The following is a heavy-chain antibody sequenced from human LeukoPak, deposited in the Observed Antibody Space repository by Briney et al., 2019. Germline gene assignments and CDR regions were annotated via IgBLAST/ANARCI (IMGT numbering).Heavy chain of an antibody. J-gene: IGHJ6*03. D-gene: IGHD2-2*01. CDR2: IKQDGSEK. CDR1: GFTFSRYW. CDR3: ARGVVPAAEYYYYMDV. V-gene: IGHV3-7*01. Sequence: GGSLRLSCAASGFTFSRYWMSWVRQAPGKGLEWVANIKQDGSEKYYVDSVKGRFTISRDNAKNSLYLQMNSLRAEDTAVYYCARGVVPAAEYYYYMDVWGKGTTVTVSS.